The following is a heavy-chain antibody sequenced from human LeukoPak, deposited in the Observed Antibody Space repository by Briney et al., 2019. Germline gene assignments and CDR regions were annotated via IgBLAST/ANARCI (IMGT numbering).Heavy chain of an antibody. CDR1: GYIFTGYW. J-gene: IGHJ4*02. CDR3: AREMRPATTTLVAY. CDR2: TNPNSGST. V-gene: IGHV1-2*02. D-gene: IGHD1-1*01. Sequence: ASVQVSCKTSGYIFTGYWIHWVRQAPGQGLEWMGFTNPNSGSTNYAQKFQGRATMTSDTSISTAYLELSSLTSDDTAVYYCAREMRPATTTLVAYWGQGTLVTVSS.